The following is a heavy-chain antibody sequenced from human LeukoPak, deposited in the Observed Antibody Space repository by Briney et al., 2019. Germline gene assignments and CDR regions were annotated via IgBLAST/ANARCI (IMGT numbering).Heavy chain of an antibody. J-gene: IGHJ3*02. D-gene: IGHD2-2*01. V-gene: IGHV3-23*01. CDR1: GFTFSSYA. Sequence: GGSLRLSCAASGFTFSSYAMHWVRQAPGKGLEWVSAISGSGGSTYYADSVKGRFTISRDNSKNTLSLQMNSRRAEDTAVYYCAKFPYQLPIRDAFDIWGEGTMVTVSS. CDR3: AKFPYQLPIRDAFDI. CDR2: ISGSGGST.